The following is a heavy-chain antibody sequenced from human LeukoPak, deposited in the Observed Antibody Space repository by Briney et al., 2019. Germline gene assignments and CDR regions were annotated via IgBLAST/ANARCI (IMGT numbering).Heavy chain of an antibody. CDR1: GFTFSSYG. J-gene: IGHJ5*02. D-gene: IGHD6-19*01. CDR3: ARERGYSSGCPWFDP. V-gene: IGHV3-30*03. CDR2: ISYDGSNK. Sequence: PGRSLRLSCAASGFTFSSYGMHWVRQAPGKGLEWVAVISYDGSNKYYADSVKGRFTISRDNSKNTLYLQMNSLRAEDTAVYYCARERGYSSGCPWFDPWGQGTLVTVSS.